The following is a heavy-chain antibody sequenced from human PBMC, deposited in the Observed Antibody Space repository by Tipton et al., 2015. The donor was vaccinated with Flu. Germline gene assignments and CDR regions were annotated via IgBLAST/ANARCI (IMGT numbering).Heavy chain of an antibody. Sequence: SLRLSCAASGFTFNTYAMSWVRQAPGKGLEWVSTINYSGDTTYYADSVKGRFTISRDNSKDTVYLQMNTLRADDTAVYYCAKNLAVAGVFEYWGQGALVTVSS. CDR2: INYSGDTT. CDR1: GFTFNTYA. D-gene: IGHD6-19*01. V-gene: IGHV3-23*01. J-gene: IGHJ4*02. CDR3: AKNLAVAGVFEY.